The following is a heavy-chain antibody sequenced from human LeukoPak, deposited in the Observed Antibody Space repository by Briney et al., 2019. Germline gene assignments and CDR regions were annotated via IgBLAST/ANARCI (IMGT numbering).Heavy chain of an antibody. D-gene: IGHD4-17*01. CDR1: GFTFRSYA. CDR3: AKVRSGDYGDYSLDY. CDR2: ISYDGSNK. V-gene: IGHV3-30-3*01. J-gene: IGHJ4*02. Sequence: GGSLRLSCAASGFTFRSYAMHWVRQAPGKGLEWVAVISYDGSNKYYADSVKGRFTISRDNSKNTLYLQMNSLRAEDTAVYYCAKVRSGDYGDYSLDYWGQGTLVTVSS.